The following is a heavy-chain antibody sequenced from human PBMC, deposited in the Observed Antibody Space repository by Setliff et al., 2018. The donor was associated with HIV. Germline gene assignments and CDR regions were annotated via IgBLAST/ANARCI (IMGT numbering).Heavy chain of an antibody. CDR3: ARDGRHDRNRWYVTHQYFKY. J-gene: IGHJ1*01. D-gene: IGHD2-15*01. V-gene: IGHV4-39*07. Sequence: SETLSLTCTVSGGSSSSRSYYWGWIRQPPGKGLAWIGSIYSSGSTYYNPSLKSRVTISVDTSKKQFSLRLSSVTAADTAVYYCARDGRHDRNRWYVTHQYFKYWGQGTLVTVSS. CDR2: IYSSGST. CDR1: GGSSSSRSYY.